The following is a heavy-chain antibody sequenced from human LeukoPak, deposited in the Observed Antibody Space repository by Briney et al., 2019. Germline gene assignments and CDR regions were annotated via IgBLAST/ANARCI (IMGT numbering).Heavy chain of an antibody. CDR3: ARDRSSGQRFIIGYYMDV. CDR2: ISYDGSNK. D-gene: IGHD6-19*01. V-gene: IGHV3-30*04. Sequence: GGSLRPSCAASGFTFSSYAMHWVRQAPGKGLEWVAVISYDGSNKYYADSVKGRFTISRDNSKNTLYLQMNSLRAEDTAVYYCARDRSSGQRFIIGYYMDVWGKGTTVTVSS. J-gene: IGHJ6*03. CDR1: GFTFSSYA.